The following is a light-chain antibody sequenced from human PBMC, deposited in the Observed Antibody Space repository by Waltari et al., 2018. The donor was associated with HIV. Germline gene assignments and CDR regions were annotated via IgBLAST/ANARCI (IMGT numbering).Light chain of an antibody. CDR2: YNS. CDR3: QVWDSSNDHVL. CDR1: NIGSKS. V-gene: IGLV3-21*04. J-gene: IGLJ3*02. Sequence: SCALTPPPSLSVPPAAAAIISCGGWNIGSKSAHCYQQQPGQAPVLVVHYNSDRAPGIPDRFSGSNSGHTATLTITRVEAGDEAAYYCQVWDSSNDHVLFGGGTELTVL.